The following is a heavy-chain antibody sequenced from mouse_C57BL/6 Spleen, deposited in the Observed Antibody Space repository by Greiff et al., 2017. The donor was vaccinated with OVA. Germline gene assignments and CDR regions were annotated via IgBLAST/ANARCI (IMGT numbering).Heavy chain of an antibody. V-gene: IGHV1-64*01. Sequence: QVQLQQPGAELVKPGASVKLSCKASGYTFTSYWMHWVKQRPGQGLEWIGMIHPNSGSTNYNEKFKSKATLTVDKSSSTAYMQLSSLTSEDSAVYYCDITTVVAPTIAMDYWGQGTSVTVSS. D-gene: IGHD1-1*01. J-gene: IGHJ4*01. CDR3: DITTVVAPTIAMDY. CDR2: IHPNSGST. CDR1: GYTFTSYW.